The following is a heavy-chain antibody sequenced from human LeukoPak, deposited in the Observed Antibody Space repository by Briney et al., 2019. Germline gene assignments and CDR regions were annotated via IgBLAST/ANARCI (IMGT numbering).Heavy chain of an antibody. CDR1: GGSISTYY. J-gene: IGHJ6*02. D-gene: IGHD5-24*01. Sequence: SETLSLTCTVSGGSISTYYWSWIRQPPGKGLEWIGYIYYSGSTNYNPSLKSRATISVDTSKNQFSLKLSSVTAADTAVYYCARLPGVREHHYYYYYGMDVWGQGTTVTVSS. V-gene: IGHV4-59*08. CDR2: IYYSGST. CDR3: ARLPGVREHHYYYYYGMDV.